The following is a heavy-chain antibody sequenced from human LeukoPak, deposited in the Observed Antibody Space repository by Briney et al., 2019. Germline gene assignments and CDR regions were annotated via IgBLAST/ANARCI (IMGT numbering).Heavy chain of an antibody. J-gene: IGHJ3*02. CDR1: GVSISSYY. D-gene: IGHD6-19*01. CDR2: IYYSGST. V-gene: IGHV4-59*01. Sequence: SETLSLTCTVSGVSISSYYWSWIRQPPGKGLEWIGYIYYSGSTNYNPSLKSRVTISVDTSKNQFSLKLSSVTAADTAVCYCAREMAGRYDAFDIWGQGTMVTVSS. CDR3: AREMAGRYDAFDI.